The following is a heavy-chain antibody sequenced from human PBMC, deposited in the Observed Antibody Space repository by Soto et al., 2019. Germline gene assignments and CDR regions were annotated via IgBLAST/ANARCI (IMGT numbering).Heavy chain of an antibody. J-gene: IGHJ5*02. CDR3: ARGVGSGTYYNQYNWFDP. V-gene: IGHV1-18*01. D-gene: IGHD3-10*01. Sequence: ASVKVSCQASGYTFTHYGIRWVRQAPGQRAEWMGWINTYNGNTNHAQKLQGRVTMTTDTSTSTAYMELRSLRSDDTAVYYCARGVGSGTYYNQYNWFDPWGQGTLVTVSS. CDR2: INTYNGNT. CDR1: GYTFTHYG.